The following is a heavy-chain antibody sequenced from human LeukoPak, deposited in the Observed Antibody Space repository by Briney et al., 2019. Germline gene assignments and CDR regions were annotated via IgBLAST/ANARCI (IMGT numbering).Heavy chain of an antibody. J-gene: IGHJ4*02. Sequence: SETLSLTCTVSGDSITSYYWSWIRQPAGKGLEWIGRIYTSGSINYNPSLESRVTLLVDTSKKQFSLRLTSVTAPDTAVYYCARISAVKPYYFDYWGQGTLVTVSS. CDR3: ARISAVKPYYFDY. CDR1: GDSITSYY. CDR2: IYTSGSI. V-gene: IGHV4-4*07. D-gene: IGHD6-25*01.